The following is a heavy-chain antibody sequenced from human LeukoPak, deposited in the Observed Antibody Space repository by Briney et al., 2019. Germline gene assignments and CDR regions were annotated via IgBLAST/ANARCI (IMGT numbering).Heavy chain of an antibody. Sequence: ASVKVSCKASGYTFTGYYMHWLRQPPGQGLEWMGWINPNSGGTNYAPKFQGWVTMTRDTSISTAYMELSRLRSDDTAVYYCARHSSRLWFGEWVRGAFDIWGEGTMVTVSS. CDR1: GYTFTGYY. V-gene: IGHV1-2*04. CDR3: ARHSSRLWFGEWVRGAFDI. CDR2: INPNSGGT. D-gene: IGHD3-10*01. J-gene: IGHJ3*02.